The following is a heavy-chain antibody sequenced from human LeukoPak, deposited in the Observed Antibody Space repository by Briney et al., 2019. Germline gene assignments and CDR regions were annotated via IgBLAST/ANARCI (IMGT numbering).Heavy chain of an antibody. J-gene: IGHJ4*02. CDR2: IYWDDDR. D-gene: IGHD3-22*01. V-gene: IGHV2-5*02. Sequence: SGPTLPHPTPPLTLTSTFSGFSLNTRGAGVGWIRQPPGRALEWLPLIYWDDDRRYSPSLKSRLTITKDTSKNQVVLTMTNMDPVDTATYFCAHRKNYYDSSVFDNWGQGTLVTVSS. CDR1: GFSLNTRGAG. CDR3: AHRKNYYDSSVFDN.